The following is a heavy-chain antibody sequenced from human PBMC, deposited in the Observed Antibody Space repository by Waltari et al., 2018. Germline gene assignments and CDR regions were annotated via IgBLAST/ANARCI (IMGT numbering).Heavy chain of an antibody. Sequence: EVQLEQSGAEVKEPGESLKISCKGSGYTFSSKWIAWVRQMPGQGLEWMGIIYPGDSDTRYSPSFQGQVTISADKSISTAYLQWRSLKASVTGIYYCARRGRGEEGRWFDPWGQGTMVTVSS. J-gene: IGHJ5*02. CDR3: ARRGRGEEGRWFDP. CDR1: GYTFSSKW. CDR2: IYPGDSDT. D-gene: IGHD2-15*01. V-gene: IGHV5-51*01.